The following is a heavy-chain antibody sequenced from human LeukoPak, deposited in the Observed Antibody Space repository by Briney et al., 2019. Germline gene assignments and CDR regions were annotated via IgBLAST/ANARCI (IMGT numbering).Heavy chain of an antibody. Sequence: ASVKVSCKASGYTFTSYGISWVRQAPGQGLEWMGWISAHNGNTNYAQKLQGRVTMTTDTSTSTAYMELRSLRSDDTAVYYCARVKSQGHYYDSSGRFDYWGQGTLVTVSS. J-gene: IGHJ4*02. CDR1: GYTFTSYG. CDR2: ISAHNGNT. V-gene: IGHV1-18*01. D-gene: IGHD3-22*01. CDR3: ARVKSQGHYYDSSGRFDY.